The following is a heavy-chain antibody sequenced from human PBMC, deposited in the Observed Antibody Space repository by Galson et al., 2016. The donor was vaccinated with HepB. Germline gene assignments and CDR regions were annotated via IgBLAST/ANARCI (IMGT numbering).Heavy chain of an antibody. CDR2: IYHSGHT. Sequence: SETLSLTCSVSDDSITSTLYYWGWTRQPPGEGLEWIGNIYHSGHTYYNPSLKRRITISLDTSKNQFSLKLTSVTGADSAFYSCARMTRGVTPYFDYWGQRTLVTVSS. J-gene: IGHJ4*02. V-gene: IGHV4-39*07. D-gene: IGHD3-10*01. CDR3: ARMTRGVTPYFDY. CDR1: DDSITSTLYY.